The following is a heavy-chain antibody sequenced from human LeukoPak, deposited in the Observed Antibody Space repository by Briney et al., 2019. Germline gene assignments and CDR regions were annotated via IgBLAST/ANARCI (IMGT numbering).Heavy chain of an antibody. D-gene: IGHD2-8*01. CDR2: IRYDGSNK. Sequence: GGSLRLSCAASGLTFSSYGMHWVRQAPGKGLEWVAFIRYDGSNKYYADSVKGRFTISRDNSKNTRYLQMNSLRAEDTAVYYCAKDRCSNGVGCYYYYMDVWGKGTTVTISS. V-gene: IGHV3-30*02. CDR1: GLTFSSYG. CDR3: AKDRCSNGVGCYYYYMDV. J-gene: IGHJ6*03.